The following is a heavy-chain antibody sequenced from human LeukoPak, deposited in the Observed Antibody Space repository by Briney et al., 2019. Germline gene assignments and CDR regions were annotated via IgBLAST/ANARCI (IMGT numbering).Heavy chain of an antibody. CDR1: GGAITSYY. V-gene: IGHV4-59*01. CDR3: ARAPPGYCSGGSCYRWFDP. Sequence: ETLTLTCTVSGGAITSYYWSWVRQPPGKGLEWIVYINYGGSANYNPSLKSRVTISVDTSKNQFSLKLSSVTAADTAVYYCARAPPGYCSGGSCYRWFDPWGQGTLVTVSS. D-gene: IGHD2-15*01. CDR2: INYGGSA. J-gene: IGHJ5*02.